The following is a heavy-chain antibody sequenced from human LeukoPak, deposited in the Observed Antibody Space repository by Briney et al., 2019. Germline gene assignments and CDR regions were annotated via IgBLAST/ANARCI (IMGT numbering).Heavy chain of an antibody. V-gene: IGHV3-21*01. CDR2: ISSSSSYI. CDR3: ARPPPNYDILTGYYRGGYYYMDV. D-gene: IGHD3-9*01. CDR1: GFTFSSYS. J-gene: IGHJ6*03. Sequence: GGSLRLSCAASGFTFSSYSMNRVRQAPGKGLEWVSSISSSSSYIYYADSVKGRFTISRDNAKNSLYLQMNSLRAEDTAVYYCARPPPNYDILTGYYRGGYYYMDVWGKGTTVTISS.